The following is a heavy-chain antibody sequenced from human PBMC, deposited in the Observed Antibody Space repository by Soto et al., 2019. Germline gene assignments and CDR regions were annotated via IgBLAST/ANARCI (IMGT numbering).Heavy chain of an antibody. CDR3: ATIVGANDY. D-gene: IGHD1-26*01. CDR2: IYSSGSA. CDR1: GGSMYTYS. J-gene: IGHJ4*02. V-gene: IGHV4-4*07. Sequence: QVHLQESGPTLLKSSETLSLTCTVSGGSMYTYSWTWIRQPAGKGLEWVGHIYSSGSANYNPSLKMRVSMSVDSSKNQYSLKLNSVTAADTAVYYCATIVGANDYWGRGTLVSVSS.